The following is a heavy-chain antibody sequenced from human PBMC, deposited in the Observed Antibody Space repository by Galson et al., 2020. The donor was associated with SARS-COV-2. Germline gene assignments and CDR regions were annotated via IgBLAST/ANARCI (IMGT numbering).Heavy chain of an antibody. J-gene: IGHJ5*02. CDR3: ARSYDDFATWFDP. CDR1: GYTFTNYE. Sequence: ASVKVSCKASGYTFTNYEINWVRQAPGQGLEWMGWMNPNSGNTGYAQKFQGRVTMTRTTSISTAYMELNSLTSEDTAVYYCARSYDDFATWFDPWGQGTPVTVSS. D-gene: IGHD4-17*01. V-gene: IGHV1-8*01. CDR2: MNPNSGNT.